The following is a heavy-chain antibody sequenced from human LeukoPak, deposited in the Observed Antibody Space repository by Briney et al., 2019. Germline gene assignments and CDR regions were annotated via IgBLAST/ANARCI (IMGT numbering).Heavy chain of an antibody. J-gene: IGHJ4*02. V-gene: IGHV3-7*01. CDR2: IKPDGREY. CDR1: GFTLSSSW. Sequence: GGSLRLSCVGSGFTLSSSWLNSFRQAPGKGLERVANIKPDGREYYYVDSVKGRFTISRDNAKNSLYLQMNCLRADDTAVYYCARDVSRSFDYWGQGTLVTVSS. CDR3: ARDVSRSFDY.